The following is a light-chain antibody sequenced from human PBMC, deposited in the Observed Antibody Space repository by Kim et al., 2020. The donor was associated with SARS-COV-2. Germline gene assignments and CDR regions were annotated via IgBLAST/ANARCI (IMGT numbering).Light chain of an antibody. Sequence: SASVRDRVTITCQASEDISKYLNWYQHKRGKAPKLLIYDASNLETGVPSRFSGSGSGTDFTFTISSLQPEDVATYFCQQYDDLPYTFGQGTKLEI. CDR2: DAS. J-gene: IGKJ2*01. V-gene: IGKV1-33*01. CDR3: QQYDDLPYT. CDR1: EDISKY.